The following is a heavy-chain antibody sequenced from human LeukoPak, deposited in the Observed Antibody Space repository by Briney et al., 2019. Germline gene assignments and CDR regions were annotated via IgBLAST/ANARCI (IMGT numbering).Heavy chain of an antibody. J-gene: IGHJ4*02. CDR1: GASIRSYY. CDR2: FSYSRNT. Sequence: SETLSLTCTVSGASIRSYYWSWIRQPPGKGLEWIGYFSYSRNTNYNPSLKSRATVSVDTSKNQFSLKLTSVTAADTAVYHCARGPLDSGYTYFDYWGQGTLVTVSS. D-gene: IGHD5-12*01. V-gene: IGHV4-59*01. CDR3: ARGPLDSGYTYFDY.